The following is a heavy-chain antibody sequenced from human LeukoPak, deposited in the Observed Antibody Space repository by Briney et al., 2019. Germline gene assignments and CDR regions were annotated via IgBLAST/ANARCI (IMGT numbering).Heavy chain of an antibody. J-gene: IGHJ4*02. Sequence: ASVKVSCKASGYTFTSCYMHWVRQAPGQGLEWMGIINPSGGSTSYAQKFQGRVTMTRDTSTSTVYMELSSLRTEDTAVYYCARYYSFSEGFDYWGQGTLVTVSS. D-gene: IGHD3-10*01. CDR1: GYTFTSCY. CDR3: ARYYSFSEGFDY. V-gene: IGHV1-46*01. CDR2: INPSGGST.